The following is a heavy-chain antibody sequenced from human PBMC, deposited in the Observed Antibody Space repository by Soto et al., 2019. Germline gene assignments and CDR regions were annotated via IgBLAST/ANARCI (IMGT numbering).Heavy chain of an antibody. D-gene: IGHD1-26*01. CDR3: ARGSGSDAAGFDY. J-gene: IGHJ4*02. V-gene: IGHV5-51*01. CDR1: GYSFTSYW. CDR2: FYPGDSDT. Sequence: GESLKISCKASGYSFTSYWVAWVRQMPGKGLEWMGVFYPGDSDTRYSPSFQGQVTISGDKSISTAYLQWSGLQASDTAIYYCARGSGSDAAGFDYWGPGTLVNVSS.